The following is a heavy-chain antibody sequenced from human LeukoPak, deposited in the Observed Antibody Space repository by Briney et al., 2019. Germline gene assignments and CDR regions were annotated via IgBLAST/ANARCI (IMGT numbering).Heavy chain of an antibody. J-gene: IGHJ3*02. CDR3: AIELPARGAFDI. D-gene: IGHD3-10*01. CDR1: GFTFSSYS. V-gene: IGHV3-21*01. Sequence: GGSLRLSCAASGFTFSSYSMNWVRQAPGKGLEWVSSISSSSSYIYYADSVKGRFTISRDNAKNTLYLQMNSLRAEDTAVYYCAIELPARGAFDIWGQGTMVTVSS. CDR2: ISSSSSYI.